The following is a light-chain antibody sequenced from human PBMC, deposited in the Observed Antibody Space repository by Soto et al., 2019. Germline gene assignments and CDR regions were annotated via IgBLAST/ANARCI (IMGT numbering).Light chain of an antibody. CDR1: SSDVGGYNY. Sequence: QSVLTQPASVSGSPGQSITISCTGTSSDVGGYNYVSWYQQHPGKAPKLMIYEVSNRPSGVSNRFSGSKSGNTASLTISGLQAEDEAEDCAVYYCQQYHTSRTFGQGTK. CDR3: VYYCQQYHTSRT. CDR2: EVS. V-gene: IGLV2-14*01. J-gene: IGLJ3*02.